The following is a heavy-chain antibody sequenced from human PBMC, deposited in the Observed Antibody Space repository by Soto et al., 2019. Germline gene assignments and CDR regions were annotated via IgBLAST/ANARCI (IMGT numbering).Heavy chain of an antibody. V-gene: IGHV3-30*18. CDR3: AKDKAPNFDNWMDLSWFDN. D-gene: IGHD3-3*01. CDR2: ISNDGSKR. CDR1: GLSFIVFG. Sequence: GGYLRHSSLASGLSFIVFGMHWVLQFPGKGLEWVAVISNDGSKRYYIDSVEGRFTISRDDSKNTLYLQMDRLRVDDTAVYYLAKDKAPNFDNWMDLSWFDNWAQEP. J-gene: IGHJ4*02.